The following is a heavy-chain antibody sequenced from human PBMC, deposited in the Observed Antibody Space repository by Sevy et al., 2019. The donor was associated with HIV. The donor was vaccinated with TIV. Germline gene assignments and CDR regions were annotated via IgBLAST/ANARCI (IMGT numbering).Heavy chain of an antibody. Sequence: SETLSLTCTVSGDSISSSTYHWGWIRQSPGKGLEWIGNIYYSGNTNYNPSLTSRATISVDTSKNQFSLNLTSETAADTAVYYCARVVDFWGGYLDYWGQGTLVTVSS. J-gene: IGHJ4*01. CDR1: GDSISSSTYH. V-gene: IGHV4-39*01. CDR2: IYYSGNT. D-gene: IGHD3-3*01. CDR3: ARVVDFWGGYLDY.